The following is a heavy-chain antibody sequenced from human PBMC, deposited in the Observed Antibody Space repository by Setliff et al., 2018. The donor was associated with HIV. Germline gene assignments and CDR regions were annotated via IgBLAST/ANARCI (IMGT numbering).Heavy chain of an antibody. CDR3: VREEVVEWLPIEGWFDT. D-gene: IGHD3-3*01. CDR1: GFTFGDYA. CDR2: IRSKGFSETT. V-gene: IGHV3-49*04. Sequence: GGSLRLSCEASGFTFGDYAISWVRRAPGRGLEWVAFIRSKGFSETTEFAASVKGRFSISRDDSTNTAYLLMNSLKSEDTAVYYCVREEVVEWLPIEGWFDTWGQGILVTVSS. J-gene: IGHJ5*02.